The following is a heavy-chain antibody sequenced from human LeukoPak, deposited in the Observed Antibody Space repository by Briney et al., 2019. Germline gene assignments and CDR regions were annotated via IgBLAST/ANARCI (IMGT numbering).Heavy chain of an antibody. Sequence: GGSLRLSCAASGFTFSSDGMSWVRQAPGKGLKWVSSITGSGDGTYYADSVKGRFTISRDNSKNTLYLQMNSLRVEDTAVYYCAKNVMYSSSAVDYWGQGTLVTVSS. J-gene: IGHJ4*02. V-gene: IGHV3-23*01. CDR3: AKNVMYSSSAVDY. D-gene: IGHD6-6*01. CDR2: ITGSGDGT. CDR1: GFTFSSDG.